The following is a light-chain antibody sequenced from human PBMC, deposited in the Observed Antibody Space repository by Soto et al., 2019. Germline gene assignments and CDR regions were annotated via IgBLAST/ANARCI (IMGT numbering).Light chain of an antibody. V-gene: IGKV3-11*01. J-gene: IGKJ5*01. CDR2: GAS. CDR3: QQLSNWPPIT. Sequence: ETMLTQSPATLSASPGERVTLSCRATQSVTYNLAWYQQKPGQAPRLLIYGASTRATGIPARFSGSGSGTDFTLTISSLEPEDFAVYYCQQLSNWPPITFGQGTRLEIK. CDR1: QSVTYN.